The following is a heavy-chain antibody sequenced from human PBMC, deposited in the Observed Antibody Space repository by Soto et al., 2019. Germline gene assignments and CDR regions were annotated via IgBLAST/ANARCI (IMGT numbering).Heavy chain of an antibody. J-gene: IGHJ4*02. Sequence: SETLSLTCAVSGGSISSGGYSWSWIRQPPGKGLEWIGYIYHSGSTYYNPSLKSRVTISVDRSKNQFSLKLSSVTAADTAVYYCARGAITNRLDYWGQGTLVTVSS. CDR2: IYHSGST. CDR3: ARGAITNRLDY. D-gene: IGHD3-16*01. V-gene: IGHV4-30-2*01. CDR1: GGSISSGGYS.